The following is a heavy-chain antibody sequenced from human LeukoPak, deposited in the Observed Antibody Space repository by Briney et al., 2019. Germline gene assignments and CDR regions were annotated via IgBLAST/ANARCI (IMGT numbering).Heavy chain of an antibody. V-gene: IGHV3-30*03. CDR2: ISHDGSNK. Sequence: PGGSLRLSCAASGFTFSSYSMHWVRHAPAKGLEWVAVISHDGSNKYYADSVKGRFSISRDNSKNTLYLQMNSLRVEDTAVYYCASQTGTTPRWGQGTLVTVSS. CDR1: GFTFSSYS. D-gene: IGHD1-7*01. CDR3: ASQTGTTPR. J-gene: IGHJ4*02.